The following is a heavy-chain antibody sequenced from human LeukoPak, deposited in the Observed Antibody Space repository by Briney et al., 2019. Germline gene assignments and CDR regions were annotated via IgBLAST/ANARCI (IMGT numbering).Heavy chain of an antibody. CDR2: ISSSSSYI. Sequence: PGGSLRLSCAASGFTFSSYSMNWVRQAPGKGLEWVSSISSSSSYIYYADSVKGRFTISRDNAKNSLYLQMNSLRAEDTAVYYCARASPGRYYYETSTSGYWGQGTLVTASS. J-gene: IGHJ4*02. CDR3: ARASPGRYYYETSTSGY. CDR1: GFTFSSYS. V-gene: IGHV3-21*01. D-gene: IGHD3-22*01.